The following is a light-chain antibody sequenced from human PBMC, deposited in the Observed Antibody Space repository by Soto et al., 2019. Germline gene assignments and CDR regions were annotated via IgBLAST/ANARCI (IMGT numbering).Light chain of an antibody. Sequence: EIVLTQSPATLSLSPGERATLSCRASQSVSSYLAWYQQKPGQAPRLLIYDASNRATGIPARFSGSGSGTDFTLTIRSLAPEDFPVYYCQQRSNWPKITFGPGTKVDIK. J-gene: IGKJ3*01. CDR1: QSVSSY. CDR3: QQRSNWPKIT. CDR2: DAS. V-gene: IGKV3-11*01.